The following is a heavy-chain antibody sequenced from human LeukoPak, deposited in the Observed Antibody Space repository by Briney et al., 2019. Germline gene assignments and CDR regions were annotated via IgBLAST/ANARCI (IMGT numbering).Heavy chain of an antibody. Sequence: GESLKISCKGSGYIFTTYWISWVRQMPGKGLEWMGRIDPSDSYTNYSPSFQGHVTISADRSISTAYLQWSSLKASDTAMYYCARLHPTSCSAGTCYWFDPWGQGTLVTVSS. CDR1: GYIFTTYW. CDR3: ARLHPTSCSAGTCYWFDP. D-gene: IGHD2-15*01. V-gene: IGHV5-10-1*01. J-gene: IGHJ5*02. CDR2: IDPSDSYT.